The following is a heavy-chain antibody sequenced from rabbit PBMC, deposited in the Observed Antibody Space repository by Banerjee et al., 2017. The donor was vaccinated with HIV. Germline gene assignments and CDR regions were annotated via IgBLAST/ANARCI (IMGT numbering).Heavy chain of an antibody. D-gene: IGHD6-1*01. V-gene: IGHV1S40*01. Sequence: QSLEESGGDLVKPGASLTLTCTASGFSFSSSYYMYWVRQAPGKGLEWIACIYAGSSGSTYYASWAKGRFTISKTSSTTVTLQMTSLTAADTATYFCARGAAGYAGYGYATGFDLWGPGTLVT. CDR1: GFSFSSSYY. CDR2: IYAGSSGST. CDR3: ARGAAGYAGYGYATGFDL. J-gene: IGHJ4*01.